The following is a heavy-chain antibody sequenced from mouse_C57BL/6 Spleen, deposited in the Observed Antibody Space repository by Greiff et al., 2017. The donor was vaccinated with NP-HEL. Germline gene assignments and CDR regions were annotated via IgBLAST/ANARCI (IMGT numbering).Heavy chain of an antibody. J-gene: IGHJ3*01. V-gene: IGHV3-6*01. CDR1: GYSITSGYY. D-gene: IGHD1-1*01. CDR3: ARDERSPFAY. CDR2: ISYDGSN. Sequence: EVKLQESGPGLVKPSQSLSLTCSVTGYSITSGYYWNWIRQFPGNKLEWMGYISYDGSNNYNPSLKNRISITRDTSKNQFFLKLNSVTTEDTATYYCARDERSPFAYWGQGTLVTVSA.